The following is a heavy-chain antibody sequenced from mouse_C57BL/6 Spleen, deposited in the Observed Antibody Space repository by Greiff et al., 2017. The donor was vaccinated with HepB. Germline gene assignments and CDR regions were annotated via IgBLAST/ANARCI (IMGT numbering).Heavy chain of an antibody. CDR1: GYSITSGYY. CDR3: ANIYYDYWYFDV. Sequence: VQLQQSGPGLVKPSQSLSLTCSVTGYSITSGYYWNWIRQFPGNKLEWMGYISYDGSNNYNPSLKNRISITRDTSKNQFFLKLNSVTTEDTATYYCANIYYDYWYFDVWGTGTTVTVSS. J-gene: IGHJ1*03. CDR2: ISYDGSN. D-gene: IGHD2-4*01. V-gene: IGHV3-6*01.